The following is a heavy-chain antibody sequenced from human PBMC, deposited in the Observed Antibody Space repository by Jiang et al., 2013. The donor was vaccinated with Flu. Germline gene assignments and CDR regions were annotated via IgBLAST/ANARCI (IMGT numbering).Heavy chain of an antibody. Sequence: KPTQTLTLTCHFSGFSLSTTGVAVGWIRQPPGKALEWLGLIYGNGDNRYSPSLRNRLTITKDSTNNHVVLTLTNVDPVDTATYYCAAYYYDNSGYPDSWGQGTLVTVSS. J-gene: IGHJ4*02. V-gene: IGHV2-5*01. D-gene: IGHD3-22*01. CDR3: AAYYYDNSGYPDS. CDR1: GFSLSTTGVA. CDR2: IYGNGDN.